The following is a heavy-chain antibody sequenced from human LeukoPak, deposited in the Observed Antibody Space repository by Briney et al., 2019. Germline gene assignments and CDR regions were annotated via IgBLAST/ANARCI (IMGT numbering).Heavy chain of an antibody. D-gene: IGHD4-11*01. V-gene: IGHV1-46*01. CDR1: GNTFTSYY. CDR3: ARGWTTELSAMGY. Sequence: ASVKVSCKASGNTFTSYYMHWVRQAPGQGLEWMGLVNPSGYSIRYAQKFQGRVTMTRDTSTSIVYMELTSLRSEDTAVYYCARGWTTELSAMGYWGQGTLVTVSS. CDR2: VNPSGYSI. J-gene: IGHJ4*02.